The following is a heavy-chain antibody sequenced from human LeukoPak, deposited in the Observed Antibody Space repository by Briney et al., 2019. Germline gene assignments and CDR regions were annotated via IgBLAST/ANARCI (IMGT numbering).Heavy chain of an antibody. Sequence: ASVKVSCKASGYSFTRYDISWVRQAPGQGLEWMGRINPSGAGTHYAQKSQGRVTVTRDTSTSTVYMELNSLRSDDTAVYYCAREEDGGYFDYWGQGTLVTVSS. CDR2: INPSGAGT. CDR1: GYSFTRYD. CDR3: AREEDGGYFDY. V-gene: IGHV1-46*01. J-gene: IGHJ4*02. D-gene: IGHD2-15*01.